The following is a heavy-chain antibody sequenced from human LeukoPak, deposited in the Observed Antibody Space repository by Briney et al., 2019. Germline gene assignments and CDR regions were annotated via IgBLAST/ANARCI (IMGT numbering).Heavy chain of an antibody. CDR1: GGSISSGDYY. CDR2: IYYSGST. J-gene: IGHJ6*03. V-gene: IGHV4-30-4*08. D-gene: IGHD1-1*01. CDR3: ATLNGGTVSSYYYYMDV. Sequence: SETLSLTCTVSGGSISSGDYYWSWIRQPPGKGLEWIGYIYYSGSTYYNPSLKSRVTISVDTSKNQFSLKLSSVTAADTAVYCCATLNGGTVSSYYYYMDVWGKGTTVTVSS.